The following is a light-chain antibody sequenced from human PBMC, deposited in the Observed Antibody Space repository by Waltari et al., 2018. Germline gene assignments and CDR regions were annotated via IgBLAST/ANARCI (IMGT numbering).Light chain of an antibody. V-gene: IGKV1-39*01. J-gene: IGKJ4*01. CDR2: ATS. CDR1: QSISTY. Sequence: QMTQSXXSLSASVGDRVTITCRASQSISTYLNWYQQKPGKAPNLLIYATSSLQSGVPSXXXGXGXXXXFTLTXSSXXXXDFATYYXXXXXXXXXXGGGTXVEIK. CDR3: XXXXXXXX.